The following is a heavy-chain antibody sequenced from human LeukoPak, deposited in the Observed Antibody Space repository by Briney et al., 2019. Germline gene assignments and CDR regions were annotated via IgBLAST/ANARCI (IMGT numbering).Heavy chain of an antibody. CDR1: GFNFSSYA. J-gene: IGHJ4*02. CDR2: ISGSGGST. CDR3: AKGGIVPGLYDY. D-gene: IGHD3-16*01. V-gene: IGHV3-23*01. Sequence: GGSLRLSCAASGFNFSSYAMSWVRQAPGKGLEWVSAISGSGGSTYYADSVKGRFTISRDNSKNTLYLQMNSLRAEDTAVYYCAKGGIVPGLYDYWGQGTLVTVSS.